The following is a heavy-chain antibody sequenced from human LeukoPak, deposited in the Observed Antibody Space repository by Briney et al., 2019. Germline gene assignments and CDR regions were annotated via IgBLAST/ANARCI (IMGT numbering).Heavy chain of an antibody. CDR3: ARWDSGSYYSFDY. CDR1: GGSISSYF. J-gene: IGHJ4*02. D-gene: IGHD1-26*01. V-gene: IGHV4-59*01. CDR2: IYYSGST. Sequence: SETLSLACTVSGGSISSYFWSWIRQPPGKGLEWIGYIYYSGSTNYNPSLKSRVTISVDTSKNQFSLKLSSVTAADTAVYYCARWDSGSYYSFDYWGQGTLVTVSS.